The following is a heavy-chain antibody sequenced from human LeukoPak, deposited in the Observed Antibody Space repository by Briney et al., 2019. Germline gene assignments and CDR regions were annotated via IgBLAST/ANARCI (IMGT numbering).Heavy chain of an antibody. CDR1: GYTFTSYY. J-gene: IGHJ4*02. V-gene: IGHV1-46*01. CDR2: INPSGGST. CDR3: ARDMGATKYYFDY. D-gene: IGHD1-26*01. Sequence: ASVKVSCKASGYTFTSYYIRWVRQAPGQGLEWMGIINPSGGSTSYAQKSQGRVTMTRDMSTSTVYMELSSLRSEDTAVYYCARDMGATKYYFDYWGQGTLVTVSS.